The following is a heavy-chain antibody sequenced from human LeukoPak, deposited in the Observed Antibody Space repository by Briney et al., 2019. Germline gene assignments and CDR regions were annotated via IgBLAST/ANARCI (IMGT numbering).Heavy chain of an antibody. Sequence: PGGSLRLSCAASGFTFSSYAMHWVRQAPGKGLEWVAVISYDGSNKYYADSVKGRFTISRDNSKNTLYLQMNSLRAEDTAVYYCVLLRYFDPGWFDPWGQGTLVTVSS. J-gene: IGHJ5*02. V-gene: IGHV3-30*04. CDR3: VLLRYFDPGWFDP. D-gene: IGHD3-9*01. CDR1: GFTFSSYA. CDR2: ISYDGSNK.